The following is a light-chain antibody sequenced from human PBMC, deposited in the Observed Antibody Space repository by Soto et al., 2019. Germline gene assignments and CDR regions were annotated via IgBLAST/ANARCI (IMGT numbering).Light chain of an antibody. J-gene: IGKJ5*01. CDR2: GAS. CDR1: QSARSN. CDR3: QQYTDCPSIT. Sequence: EIVMTQSLATLSLSPGERATLSCRASQSARSNLAWYQQKPVQAPRLLIYGASTRATGIPARFSGSGSGTQFTLTISSLQSEDFAVYYCQQYTDCPSITFGQGTRLENK. V-gene: IGKV3-15*01.